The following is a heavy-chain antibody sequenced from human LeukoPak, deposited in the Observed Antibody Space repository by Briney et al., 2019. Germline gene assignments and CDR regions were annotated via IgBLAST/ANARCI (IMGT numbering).Heavy chain of an antibody. Sequence: PSETLSLTCTVSGGSISTYYWSWIRQPPGKGLEWIGYIYYNGSTNYNPSLKSRVTISVDTSKNHFSLKVSSVTAADTAMYYCARSTSGNYYAMDVWGQGTTVTVSS. J-gene: IGHJ6*02. V-gene: IGHV4-59*08. CDR1: GGSISTYY. CDR3: ARSTSGNYYAMDV. CDR2: IYYNGST. D-gene: IGHD3-10*01.